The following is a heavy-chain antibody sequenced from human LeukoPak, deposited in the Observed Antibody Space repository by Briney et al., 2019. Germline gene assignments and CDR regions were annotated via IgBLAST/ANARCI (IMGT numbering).Heavy chain of an antibody. CDR3: ARVKSRGYGDPDY. CDR2: ISSSSSTI. CDR1: GFTFSNYA. V-gene: IGHV3-48*01. J-gene: IGHJ4*02. D-gene: IGHD4-17*01. Sequence: AGGSLRLSCAASGFTFSNYAMSWVRQAPGKGLEWVSYISSSSSTIYYADSVKGRFTISRDNAKNSLYLQMNSLRAEDTAVYYCARVKSRGYGDPDYWGQGTLVTVSS.